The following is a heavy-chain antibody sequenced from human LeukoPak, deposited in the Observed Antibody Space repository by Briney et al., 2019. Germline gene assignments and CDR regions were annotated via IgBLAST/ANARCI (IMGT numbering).Heavy chain of an antibody. CDR1: GFTFSSYA. D-gene: IGHD3-3*01. V-gene: IGHV3-23*01. J-gene: IGHJ5*02. CDR3: AKDPLNYDFWSGYSSWFDP. Sequence: GGSLRLSCAASGFTFSSYAMSWVRQAPGKGLEWVSAISGSGGSTYYADSVKGRFTISRDNSKNTLYLQMNSLRAEDTAVYYCAKDPLNYDFWSGYSSWFDPWGQGTLVTVSS. CDR2: ISGSGGST.